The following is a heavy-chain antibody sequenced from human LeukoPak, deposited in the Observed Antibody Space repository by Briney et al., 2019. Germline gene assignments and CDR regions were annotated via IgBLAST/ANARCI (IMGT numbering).Heavy chain of an antibody. Sequence: GGSLRLSCAASGSTFSSYAMHWVRQAPGKGLEWVAVISSDGSNKYYADSVKGRFTISRDNSKNALYLQMNSLRAEDTAVYYCARLARHMVPYYFDYWGQGTLITVSS. CDR3: ARLARHMVPYYFDY. V-gene: IGHV3-30-3*01. J-gene: IGHJ4*02. CDR2: ISSDGSNK. D-gene: IGHD3-10*01. CDR1: GSTFSSYA.